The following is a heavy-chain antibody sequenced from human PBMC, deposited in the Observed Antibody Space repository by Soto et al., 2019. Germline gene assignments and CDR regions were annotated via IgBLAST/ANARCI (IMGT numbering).Heavy chain of an antibody. Sequence: QITLKESGPPLVKPTQTLTLTCTFSGFSLSTSGVGVGWIRQPPGKALEWLALIYWDDDKRYSPSLKSRLTITKDTSTNQVVLTMTNMDPVDTATYYLPHRRQWEQLDWFDPWGQGTLVTVSS. CDR2: IYWDDDK. V-gene: IGHV2-5*02. CDR3: PHRRQWEQLDWFDP. J-gene: IGHJ5*02. CDR1: GFSLSTSGVG. D-gene: IGHD1-26*01.